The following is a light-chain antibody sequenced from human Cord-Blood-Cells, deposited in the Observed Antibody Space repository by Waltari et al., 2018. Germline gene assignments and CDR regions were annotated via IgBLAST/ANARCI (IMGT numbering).Light chain of an antibody. Sequence: DIQMTQSPSSLSASVGYRVTIPCRASQSISSYLNWYQQKPGKAPKLLIYAASSLQSGVPSRLSGSGSGTDFTLTISSLQPEDFATYYCQQSYSTPQYTFGQGTKLEIK. CDR2: AAS. J-gene: IGKJ2*01. CDR3: QQSYSTPQYT. CDR1: QSISSY. V-gene: IGKV1-39*01.